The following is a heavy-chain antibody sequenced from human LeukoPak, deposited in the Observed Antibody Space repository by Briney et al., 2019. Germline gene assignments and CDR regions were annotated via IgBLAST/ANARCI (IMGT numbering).Heavy chain of an antibody. D-gene: IGHD3-3*01. Sequence: GGTLRLSCVASGFTFSSHGMHWVRQAPGKGLEWVAVISYDGSNKYYADSVKGRFTISRDNSKNTLYLQMNSLRAEDTAVYYCAKDARFLESHMDVWGKGATVTVSS. CDR1: GFTFSSHG. J-gene: IGHJ6*03. CDR3: AKDARFLESHMDV. V-gene: IGHV3-30*18. CDR2: ISYDGSNK.